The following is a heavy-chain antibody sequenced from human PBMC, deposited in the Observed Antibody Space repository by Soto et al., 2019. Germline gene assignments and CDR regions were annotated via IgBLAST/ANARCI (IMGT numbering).Heavy chain of an antibody. D-gene: IGHD5-12*01. Sequence: QVQLVQSGAEVKKPGASVKVSCKVSGYTLTELSMHWVRQAPGKGLEWMGGFEPEDGETIYAQNFQGRVTITEDTSTDPAYMELSSLSTDYKAVYYYAPGSPRGLDSGYGDPVYYYYYMDVWGKGPTVTVS. CDR1: GYTLTELS. V-gene: IGHV1-24*01. CDR2: FEPEDGET. J-gene: IGHJ6*03. CDR3: APGSPRGLDSGYGDPVYYYYYMDV.